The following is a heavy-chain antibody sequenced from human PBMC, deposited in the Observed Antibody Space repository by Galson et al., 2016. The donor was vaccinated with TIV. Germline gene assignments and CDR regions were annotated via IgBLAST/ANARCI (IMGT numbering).Heavy chain of an antibody. Sequence: TLSLTCIVSGGSIITKSCYWGWIRQPPGKGLEWIGIVYDNGNAYYNPSLKSRVTISVDTSKNQFSLRLTSVTAADTAVYYCARGRTPPGPDNDTWFDPWGHGILVTVSS. D-gene: IGHD3-22*01. V-gene: IGHV4-39*07. J-gene: IGHJ5*02. CDR1: GGSIITKSCY. CDR2: VYDNGNA. CDR3: ARGRTPPGPDNDTWFDP.